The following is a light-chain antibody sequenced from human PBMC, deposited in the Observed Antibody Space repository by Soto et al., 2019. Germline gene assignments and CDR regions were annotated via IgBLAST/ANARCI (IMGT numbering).Light chain of an antibody. V-gene: IGLV2-14*03. Sequence: QSVLTQPASVSGSPGQSITISCTGTNSDVGAYNFVSWYQQYPGKAPKVITYDVTNRPSGVSNRFSGSKSGNTASLTISGLQAEDEADYYCRSYTTSSTYVFGTGTKLTVL. J-gene: IGLJ1*01. CDR3: RSYTTSSTYV. CDR2: DVT. CDR1: NSDVGAYNF.